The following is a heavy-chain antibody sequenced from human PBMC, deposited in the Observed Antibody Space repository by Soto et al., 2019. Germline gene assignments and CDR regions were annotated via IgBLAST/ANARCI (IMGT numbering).Heavy chain of an antibody. CDR2: IIPIFPTP. Sequence: QVQLVQSGGEVMKPGCSVTVSCKASGGTFSNSAISWVRQAPGQGLEWMGGIIPIFPTPEYAQKFKGRVTITADESTSAAYMNLTSLKLKDMAVDYTARYNGAIDMGGNYYYDMDFWGQGTTVTVSS. V-gene: IGHV1-69*12. D-gene: IGHD1-20*01. CDR3: ARYNGAIDMGGNYYYDMDF. J-gene: IGHJ6*02. CDR1: GGTFSNSA.